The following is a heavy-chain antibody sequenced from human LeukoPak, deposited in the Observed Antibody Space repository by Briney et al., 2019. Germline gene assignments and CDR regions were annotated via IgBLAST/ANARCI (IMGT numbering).Heavy chain of an antibody. CDR2: INHSGST. CDR3: ARDSLWFGVPLTY. V-gene: IGHV4-34*01. Sequence: SETLSLTCAVYGGSFSGYYWSWIRQPPGKGLEWIGEINHSGSTNYNPSLKSRVTISVDTSKNQFSLKLSSVTAADTAVYYCARDSLWFGVPLTYWGQGTLVTVSS. J-gene: IGHJ4*02. D-gene: IGHD3-10*01. CDR1: GGSFSGYY.